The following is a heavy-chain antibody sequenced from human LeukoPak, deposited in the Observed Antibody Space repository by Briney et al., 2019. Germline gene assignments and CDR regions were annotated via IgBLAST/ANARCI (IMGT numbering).Heavy chain of an antibody. V-gene: IGHV1-3*01. Sequence: ASVKASCKASGYTFTSYAMHWVRQAPGQRLEWMGWINAGNGNTKYSQKFQGRVTITRDTSASTAYMELSSLRSEDTAVYYCARGGGYCSSTSCYADYFDYWGQGTLVTVSS. CDR3: ARGGGYCSSTSCYADYFDY. CDR1: GYTFTSYA. D-gene: IGHD2-2*01. J-gene: IGHJ4*02. CDR2: INAGNGNT.